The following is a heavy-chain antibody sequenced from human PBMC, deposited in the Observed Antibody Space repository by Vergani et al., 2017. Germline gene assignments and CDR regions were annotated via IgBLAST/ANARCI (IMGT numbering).Heavy chain of an antibody. CDR3: AKDQSFPGYSYGFHFYCSYGLDV. J-gene: IGHJ6*02. V-gene: IGHV3-7*01. D-gene: IGHD5-12*01. CDR1: GFSLSRFW. Sequence: EVQLVESGGGLVQPGGSLRLSCAASGFSLSRFWMSWVRQAPEKGLEWVAHISPDGSATSYVDSVKGRFTISRDNSKNALYLQMDSLSPEDTAVYYCAKDQSFPGYSYGFHFYCSYGLDVWGQGTTVTVSS. CDR2: ISPDGSAT.